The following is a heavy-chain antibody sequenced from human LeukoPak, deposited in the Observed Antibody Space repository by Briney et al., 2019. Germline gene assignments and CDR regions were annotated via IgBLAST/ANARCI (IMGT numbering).Heavy chain of an antibody. Sequence: PSETLSLTCTVSGGSISSGSYYWSWIRQPAGKGLEWIGRIYTSGSTNYNPSLKSRVTISVDTSRNQFSLKLSSVTAADTAVYYCATLDYGGNSGGDYWGQGILVTVSS. CDR2: IYTSGST. V-gene: IGHV4-61*02. CDR3: ATLDYGGNSGGDY. CDR1: GGSISSGSYY. D-gene: IGHD4-23*01. J-gene: IGHJ4*02.